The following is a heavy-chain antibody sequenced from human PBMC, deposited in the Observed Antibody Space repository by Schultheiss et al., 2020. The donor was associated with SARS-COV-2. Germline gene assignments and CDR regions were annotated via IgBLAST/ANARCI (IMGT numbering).Heavy chain of an antibody. Sequence: GGSLRLSCAASGFTFSSYGMHWVRQAPGKGLEWVSAISGSGGSTYYADSVKGRFTISRDNSKNTLYLQMNSLRAEDTAVYYCARTRPSLRLAGGFDYWGQGTLVTVSS. CDR3: ARTRPSLRLAGGFDY. CDR1: GFTFSSYG. J-gene: IGHJ4*02. V-gene: IGHV3-NL1*01. CDR2: ISGSGGST. D-gene: IGHD6-19*01.